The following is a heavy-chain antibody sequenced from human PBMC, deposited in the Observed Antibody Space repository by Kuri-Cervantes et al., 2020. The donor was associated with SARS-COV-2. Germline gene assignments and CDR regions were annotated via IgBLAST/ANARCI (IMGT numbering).Heavy chain of an antibody. D-gene: IGHD4-17*01. CDR3: ARLSLGPAVTGGFDI. Sequence: GSLRLSCNVSGGSISSTSSYWGWVRQPPGKGLEWIATIFYSGGIYYNPSLRGRVTISVDTSNNQFSLKVTSVTAADTAVYDCARLSLGPAVTGGFDIWGQGTMVTVSS. CDR2: IFYSGGI. CDR1: GGSISSTSSY. V-gene: IGHV4-39*01. J-gene: IGHJ3*02.